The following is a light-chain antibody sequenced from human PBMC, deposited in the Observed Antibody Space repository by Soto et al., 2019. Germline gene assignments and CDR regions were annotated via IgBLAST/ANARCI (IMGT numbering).Light chain of an antibody. J-gene: IGLJ1*01. V-gene: IGLV2-14*01. Sequence: QSALTQPASVSGSPGQSITISCTGTSSDVGGYNYVSWYQQHPGKAPKLMIYAVTDRPSGVSSRFSGSKSGNTASLTISGLQAEDEAEYYCSSYTNINTRACVFGTGTKLTVL. CDR3: SSYTNINTRACV. CDR2: AVT. CDR1: SSDVGGYNY.